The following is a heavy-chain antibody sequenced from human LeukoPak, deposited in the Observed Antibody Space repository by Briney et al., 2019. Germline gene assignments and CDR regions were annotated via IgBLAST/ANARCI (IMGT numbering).Heavy chain of an antibody. J-gene: IGHJ4*02. CDR3: ARDETPTNGYDSYDF. Sequence: GGSLRLSCAASGFTFSSYAMSWVRQAPGKALEWVSALSGSGGSTYYADSVKGRFTISRDNSKNSLYLQMNSLRAEDTAVYYCARDETPTNGYDSYDFWGQGTLVTVST. V-gene: IGHV3-23*01. CDR1: GFTFSSYA. CDR2: LSGSGGST. D-gene: IGHD5-12*01.